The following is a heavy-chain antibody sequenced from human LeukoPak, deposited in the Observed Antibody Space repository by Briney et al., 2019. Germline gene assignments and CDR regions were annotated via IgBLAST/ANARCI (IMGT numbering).Heavy chain of an antibody. V-gene: IGHV3-23*01. CDR1: GFTFNNYA. Sequence: GGSLRLSCAASGFTFNNYAMTWVRQAPGKGLEWVSLINGGSGSSYYTDSVKGRFTVSRDNSKNTLYLQMNSLRDEDTAVYYCVKEADDSGTYYMDVWGKGTTVTVSS. CDR2: INGGSGSS. CDR3: VKEADDSGTYYMDV. D-gene: IGHD3-9*01. J-gene: IGHJ6*03.